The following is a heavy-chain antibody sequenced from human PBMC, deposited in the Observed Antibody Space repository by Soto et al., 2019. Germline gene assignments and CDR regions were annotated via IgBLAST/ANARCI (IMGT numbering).Heavy chain of an antibody. D-gene: IGHD4-17*01. CDR3: ARDTHYGGNSYFDY. Sequence: PSETLSLTCTVSGGSISSGGYYWSRIRQHPGKGLEWIGYIYYSGSTYYNPSLKSRVTISVDTSKNQFSLKLSSVTAADTAVYYCARDTHYGGNSYFDYWGQGTLVTVSS. CDR1: GGSISSGGYY. J-gene: IGHJ4*02. V-gene: IGHV4-31*03. CDR2: IYYSGST.